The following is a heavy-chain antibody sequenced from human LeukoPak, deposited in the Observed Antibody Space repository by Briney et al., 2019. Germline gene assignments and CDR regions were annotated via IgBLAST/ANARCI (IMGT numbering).Heavy chain of an antibody. CDR3: ARGHYDSSGYYDAFDI. J-gene: IGHJ3*02. Sequence: PGGSLRLSCAASGFTFSSYSMNWVRQAPGKGLEWVSSISSSSSYIYYADSVKGRFTISRDNAKNSLYLQMSSLRAEDTAVYYCARGHYDSSGYYDAFDIWGQGTMVTVSS. CDR2: ISSSSSYI. CDR1: GFTFSSYS. V-gene: IGHV3-21*01. D-gene: IGHD3-22*01.